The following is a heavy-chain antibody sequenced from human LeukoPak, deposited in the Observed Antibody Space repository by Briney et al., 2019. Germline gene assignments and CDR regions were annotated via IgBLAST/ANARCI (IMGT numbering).Heavy chain of an antibody. V-gene: IGHV1-2*02. CDR2: IYPNSGGT. CDR1: GYTFTGYY. CDR3: ARVVAGNWFDP. D-gene: IGHD6-19*01. J-gene: IGHJ5*02. Sequence: GASVKVSCKASGYTFTGYYMHWVRQAPGQGLEWMGWIYPNSGGTNYAQKFQGRVTMTRDTSITTAYMELSRLRSDDTAVYYCARVVAGNWFDPWGQGTLVTVSS.